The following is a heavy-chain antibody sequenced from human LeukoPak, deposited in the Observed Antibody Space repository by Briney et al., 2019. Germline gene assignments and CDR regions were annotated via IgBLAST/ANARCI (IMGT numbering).Heavy chain of an antibody. CDR3: ARHGTITMVRGRLRYSYMDV. J-gene: IGHJ6*03. D-gene: IGHD3-10*01. CDR1: GFNFRDHW. V-gene: IGHV3-7*03. Sequence: GGPLRLSCAGSGFNFRDHWMSWLRQAPEKGPEWVAHIKPDGSEKYYVDSVKGRFTISRDNSKNTLYLQMNSLRAEDTAVYYCARHGTITMVRGRLRYSYMDVWGKGTTVTISS. CDR2: IKPDGSEK.